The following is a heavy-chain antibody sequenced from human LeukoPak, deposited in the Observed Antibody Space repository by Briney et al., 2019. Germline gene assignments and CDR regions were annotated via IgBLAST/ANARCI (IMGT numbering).Heavy chain of an antibody. CDR3: ARDSLTGHDAFDI. D-gene: IGHD1-14*01. V-gene: IGHV3-30*19. CDR2: ISYHGTNK. J-gene: IGHJ3*02. CDR1: GFTFSSYG. Sequence: PGGSLRLSCAASGFTFSSYGMHWVRQAPGKGLEWVTVISYHGTNKYYADSVKGRFTISRDNSKNTLYLQMNSLTAEDTAVYYCARDSLTGHDAFDIWGQGTMVTVSS.